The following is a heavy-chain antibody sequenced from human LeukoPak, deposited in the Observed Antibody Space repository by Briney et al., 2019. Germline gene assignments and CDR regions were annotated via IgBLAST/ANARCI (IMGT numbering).Heavy chain of an antibody. V-gene: IGHV4-4*02. CDR3: ATLAKRGGNLDY. J-gene: IGHJ4*02. CDR2: IHHSGST. D-gene: IGHD4-23*01. CDR1: GGSISSSNW. Sequence: PSETLSLTCAVSGGSISSSNWWSWVRQPPGKGLEWIGEIHHSGSTSYNPSLKSRVIISLDKSKNQFSLKLSSVTAADTAVYYCATLAKRGGNLDYWGQGTLVTVSS.